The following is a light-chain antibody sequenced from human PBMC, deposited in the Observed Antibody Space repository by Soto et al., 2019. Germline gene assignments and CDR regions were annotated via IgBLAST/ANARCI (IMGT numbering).Light chain of an antibody. V-gene: IGLV2-11*01. CDR1: SSDVGGYNY. CDR2: DVS. J-gene: IGLJ1*01. CDR3: CSYAGSYLPYV. Sequence: QSALTQPRSVSGSPGPSVTISCTGTSSDVGGYNYVSWYQHHPGRAPKLMIYDVSKRPSGVPDRFSGSKSGNTASLTISGLQAEDEAEYYCCSYAGSYLPYVVGTGTKLTVL.